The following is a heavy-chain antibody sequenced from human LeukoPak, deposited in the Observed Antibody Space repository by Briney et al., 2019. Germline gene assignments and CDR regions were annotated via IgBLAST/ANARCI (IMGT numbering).Heavy chain of an antibody. CDR2: ISGSGGST. D-gene: IGHD3-10*01. Sequence: GGSLRLSCAASGFTFSSYAMSWVRQAPGKRLEWVSAISGSGGSTYYADSVKGRFTISRDNSKNTLYLQMNSLRAEDTAVYYCAKDSLMVRGAAGQDYWGQGTLVTVSS. CDR1: GFTFSSYA. V-gene: IGHV3-23*01. J-gene: IGHJ4*02. CDR3: AKDSLMVRGAAGQDY.